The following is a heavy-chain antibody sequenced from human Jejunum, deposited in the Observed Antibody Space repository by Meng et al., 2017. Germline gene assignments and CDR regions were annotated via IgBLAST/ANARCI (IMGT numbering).Heavy chain of an antibody. V-gene: IGHV1-8*02. CDR3: ARAYCSITTCCYYSNYGMDV. CDR1: GYTFSSYD. Sequence: ASVKVSCKASGYTFSSYDVVWVRQASGQGLECMGWMNPDRGNTGYAQKFQGRITMTRTNSISTFYMELTSLTSEDTAVYYCARAYCSITTCCYYSNYGMDVWGQGTTVTVSS. D-gene: IGHD2-2*01. J-gene: IGHJ6*02. CDR2: MNPDRGNT.